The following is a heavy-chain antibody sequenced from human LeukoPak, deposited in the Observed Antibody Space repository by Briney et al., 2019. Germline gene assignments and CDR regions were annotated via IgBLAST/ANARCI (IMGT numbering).Heavy chain of an antibody. CDR3: ARGPIRDFDF. V-gene: IGHV3-30*04. Sequence: GGSLRLSCAASGFTFSTSNMHWVSQAPGKGLEWVSFISYDGSNKKEADSVKGRFTISRDNSKNTLYLQMNSLRAADTAVYYCARGPIRDFDFWGQGILVTVSS. CDR2: ISYDGSNK. CDR1: GFTFSTSN. J-gene: IGHJ4*02.